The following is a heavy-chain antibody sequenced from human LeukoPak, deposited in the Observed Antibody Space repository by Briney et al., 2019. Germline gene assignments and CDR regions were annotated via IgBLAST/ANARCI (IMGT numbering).Heavy chain of an antibody. D-gene: IGHD2-21*02. V-gene: IGHV5-51*04. J-gene: IGHJ3*01. CDR3: ARGHHVVVATATWASDAFDL. Sequence: GESPKISCKGPGYNFTSHWIGWVRQMPGKGLGGVGIIYHGDSDSRQSPSLRGQVTISADKPINTAYLQWNSLKASDTAMYYCARGHHVVVATATWASDAFDLWGQGTMVTVSS. CDR2: IYHGDSDS. CDR1: GYNFTSHW.